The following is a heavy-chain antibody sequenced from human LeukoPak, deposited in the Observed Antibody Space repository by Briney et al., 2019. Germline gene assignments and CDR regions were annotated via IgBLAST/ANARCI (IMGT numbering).Heavy chain of an antibody. CDR1: VFTFSSYA. V-gene: IGHV3-23*01. Sequence: GGSLRLSCAASVFTFSSYAMSWVRQAPGKGLEWVSSISGSGDSTYYADSVKGRFTISRDNSENTMYLQMSSLRADDTAVYYCAKGRWLVEGTFDYWGQGTLVTVSS. CDR2: ISGSGDST. J-gene: IGHJ4*02. CDR3: AKGRWLVEGTFDY. D-gene: IGHD6-19*01.